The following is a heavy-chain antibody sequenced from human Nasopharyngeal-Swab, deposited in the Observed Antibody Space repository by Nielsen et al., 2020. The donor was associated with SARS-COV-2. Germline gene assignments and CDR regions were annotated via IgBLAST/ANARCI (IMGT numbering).Heavy chain of an antibody. CDR1: GYTFTSYD. D-gene: IGHD3-3*01. V-gene: IGHV1-8*01. J-gene: IGHJ5*02. CDR2: MNPNSGNT. Sequence: ASVKVSCKASGYTFTSYDINWVRQATGQGLEWMGWMNPNSGNTGYAQKFQGRVTITRDTSISTYFMELSSLRSEDTAVYYCATSSPIITISPNWFDPWGQGTLVTVSS. CDR3: ATSSPIITISPNWFDP.